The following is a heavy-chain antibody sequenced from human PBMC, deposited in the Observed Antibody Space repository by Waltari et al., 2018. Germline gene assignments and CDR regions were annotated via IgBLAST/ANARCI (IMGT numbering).Heavy chain of an antibody. J-gene: IGHJ5*02. CDR1: GASFTSYY. CDR2: IRHPGNT. D-gene: IGHD3-3*01. Sequence: QVQLQQWGAGLLKPSETLSLTCSVSGASFTSYYWGWVRHVPGKGLEWIGQIRHPGNTNYNPAPKSRVAISIDTSRNEFSLKLFSVTAADTALYFCTRGGNYDFWSHTPFVDPWGQGTQVTVSS. CDR3: TRGGNYDFWSHTPFVDP. V-gene: IGHV4-34*01.